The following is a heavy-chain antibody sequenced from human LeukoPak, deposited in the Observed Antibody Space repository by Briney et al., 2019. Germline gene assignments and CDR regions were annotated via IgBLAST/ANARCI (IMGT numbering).Heavy chain of an antibody. J-gene: IGHJ5*02. D-gene: IGHD4-11*01. CDR3: AKEPDYSNYYSWFDP. V-gene: IGHV3-23*01. CDR1: GFTFSSYS. Sequence: GGSLRLSCAASGFTFSSYSMNWVRQAPGKGLEWXSXISGSGGSTYYADSVKGRFTISRDNSKNTLYLQMNSLRAEDTAVYYCAKEPDYSNYYSWFDPWGQGTLVTVSS. CDR2: ISGSGGST.